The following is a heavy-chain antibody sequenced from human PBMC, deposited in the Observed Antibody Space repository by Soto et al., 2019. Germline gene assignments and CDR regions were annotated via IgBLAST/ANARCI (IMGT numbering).Heavy chain of an antibody. Sequence: GESLKISCKASGYSLSSYWIDWVRQTPGKGLEWMGIVYPGDSDTRYSPSFRGQVTISVDNSIRTAYLQWSSLKASDTAIYYCTRRAGYIDYWGQGTLVTVSS. D-gene: IGHD6-13*01. CDR2: VYPGDSDT. J-gene: IGHJ4*02. CDR1: GYSLSSYW. CDR3: TRRAGYIDY. V-gene: IGHV5-51*01.